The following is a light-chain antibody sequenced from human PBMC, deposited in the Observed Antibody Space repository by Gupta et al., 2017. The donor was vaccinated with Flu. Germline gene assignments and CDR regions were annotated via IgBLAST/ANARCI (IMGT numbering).Light chain of an antibody. CDR3: SSYTSSGTVI. J-gene: IGLJ2*01. Sequence: QSALTQPASVSGSPGQSITISCTGTSSDIVGYNYVSWYQHHPGKVPTLLIYAVTNRPSGVSNHFSGSKSGNTASLTISGLLAEDEADYYCSSYTSSGTVIFGGGTKLTVL. CDR1: SSDIVGYNY. CDR2: AVT. V-gene: IGLV2-14*01.